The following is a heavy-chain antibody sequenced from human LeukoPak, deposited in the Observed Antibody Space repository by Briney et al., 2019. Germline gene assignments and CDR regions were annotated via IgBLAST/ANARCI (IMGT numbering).Heavy chain of an antibody. CDR1: GFTFSSYA. CDR2: ISYDGSNK. Sequence: GGSLRLSCAASGFTFSSYAMHWVRQAPGKGLEWVAVISYDGSNKYYADSVKGRFTISRDNSKNTLYLQMNSLRAEDTAVYYCARDPETLAYFDYWGQGTLVTVSS. CDR3: ARDPETLAYFDY. J-gene: IGHJ4*02. V-gene: IGHV3-30-3*01.